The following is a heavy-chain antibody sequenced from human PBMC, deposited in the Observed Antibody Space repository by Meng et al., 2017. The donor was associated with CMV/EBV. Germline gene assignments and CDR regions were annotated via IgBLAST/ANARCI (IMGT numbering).Heavy chain of an antibody. D-gene: IGHD6-13*01. J-gene: IGHJ4*02. CDR1: GGHSRWKY. CDR2: SETGRGT. Sequence: GAGGVRPWGTLAWVLSGGGGHSRWKYCRWLCQQAGAGVEWIRGSETGRGTNYIPSLKRRVTMSVDTSNNHFSLQESSVTAAETAVYYGAGEVSIAAAGWFDYWGQGTLVTVSS. V-gene: IGHV4-4*07. CDR3: AGEVSIAAAGWFDY.